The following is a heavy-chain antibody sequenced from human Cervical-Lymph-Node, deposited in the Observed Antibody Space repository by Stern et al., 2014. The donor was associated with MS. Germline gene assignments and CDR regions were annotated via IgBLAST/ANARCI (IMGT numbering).Heavy chain of an antibody. J-gene: IGHJ6*02. Sequence: QVQLQESGPGLVKPSETLSLTCTVSGGSINSYHWSWIRQPPGKGLEWIGNIYYSGSTNYNPSLKSRVTISVDTSKNQFSLKLNSVTAADTAVYYCAREVVGSEPPYYYGMDVWGQGTTVTVSS. CDR2: IYYSGST. CDR1: GGSINSYH. D-gene: IGHD1-26*01. CDR3: AREVVGSEPPYYYGMDV. V-gene: IGHV4-59*01.